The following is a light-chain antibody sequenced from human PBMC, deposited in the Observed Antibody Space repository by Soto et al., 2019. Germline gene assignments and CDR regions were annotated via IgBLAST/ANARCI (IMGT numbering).Light chain of an antibody. V-gene: IGKV3-20*01. CDR1: QTISDNY. CDR3: QQYGSSPRT. CDR2: GIS. Sequence: EIVLTQSPGMLSLSPGERATLSCRASQTISDNYFAWYQQKPGQAPRLLIYGISTRATGIPDRFSGSGFGTDFTLTISRLEPEDFAVYYCQQYGSSPRTFGQGTKVEIK. J-gene: IGKJ1*01.